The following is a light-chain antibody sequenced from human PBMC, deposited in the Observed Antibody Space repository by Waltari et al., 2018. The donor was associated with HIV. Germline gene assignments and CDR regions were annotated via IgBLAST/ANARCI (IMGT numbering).Light chain of an antibody. Sequence: SSELTQPPSVSVSPGQTARISCAGDTLYTQTAYWYQQKPGQAPVVVIIKDTERPSGIPERFSGSSSGTTVTLTIRGVQAEDEADYYCQSSDNSEHMIFGGGTKLTVL. CDR2: KDT. CDR3: QSSDNSEHMI. CDR1: TLYTQT. V-gene: IGLV3-25*03. J-gene: IGLJ2*01.